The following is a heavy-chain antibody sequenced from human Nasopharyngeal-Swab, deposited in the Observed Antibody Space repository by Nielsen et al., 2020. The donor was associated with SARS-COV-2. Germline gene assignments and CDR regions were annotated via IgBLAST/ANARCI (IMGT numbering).Heavy chain of an antibody. Sequence: GSLRLSCTVSGGSMNSYYWYWLRQPPGKGLEWIGSVFNRGSTEYSPSLKRRATISVDTSNNQFSLKLSSVTAADTAVYFCARVQVDDDFWTGYHFDYWGQGTLVTVSS. V-gene: IGHV4-59*01. J-gene: IGHJ4*02. D-gene: IGHD3/OR15-3a*01. CDR3: ARVQVDDDFWTGYHFDY. CDR2: VFNRGST. CDR1: GGSMNSYY.